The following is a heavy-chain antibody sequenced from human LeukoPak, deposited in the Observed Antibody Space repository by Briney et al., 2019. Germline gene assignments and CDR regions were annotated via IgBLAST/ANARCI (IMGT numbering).Heavy chain of an antibody. CDR3: ARGRFDYYDSSGYYRPREYYSYYYYMDV. Sequence: PSEALSLTCAVYGGSFSGYYWSWIRQPPGKGLEWIGEINHRGSTNYNPSLKSRVTISVDTSKNQFSLKLSSVTAADTAAYYCARGRFDYYDSSGYYRPREYYSYYYYMDVWGKGTTVTIAS. D-gene: IGHD3-22*01. CDR2: INHRGST. J-gene: IGHJ6*03. V-gene: IGHV4-34*01. CDR1: GGSFSGYY.